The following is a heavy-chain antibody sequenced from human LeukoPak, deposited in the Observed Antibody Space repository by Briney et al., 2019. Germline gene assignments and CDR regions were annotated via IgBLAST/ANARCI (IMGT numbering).Heavy chain of an antibody. CDR2: VHYSGTT. J-gene: IGHJ4*02. CDR3: ATGYGDFRVEGRYFYS. V-gene: IGHV4-59*11. D-gene: IGHD4-17*01. CDR1: GASIRSHY. Sequence: PSETLSLTCTVSGASIRSHYWSWVRQPPGKGLEFIGHVHYSGTTNYNPSLRSRVTISIDASKKHFFLKLKSVTAADTAVYYCATGYGDFRVEGRYFYSWGQGTLVTVSS.